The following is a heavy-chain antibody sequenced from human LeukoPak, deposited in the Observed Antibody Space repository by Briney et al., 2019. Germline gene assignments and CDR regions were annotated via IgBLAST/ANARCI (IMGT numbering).Heavy chain of an antibody. V-gene: IGHV4-4*07. CDR1: GGSISSDY. Sequence: SETLSLTCTVSGGSISSDYWSWIRQPAGKGLEWIGRIYFSGNTHYIPSLESRVTMSVDTSKNQFSLKLTSVTAADTAVYYCARTSASGATYFDYWGQGTLVTVSS. CDR2: IYFSGNT. J-gene: IGHJ4*02. CDR3: ARTSASGATYFDY. D-gene: IGHD1-26*01.